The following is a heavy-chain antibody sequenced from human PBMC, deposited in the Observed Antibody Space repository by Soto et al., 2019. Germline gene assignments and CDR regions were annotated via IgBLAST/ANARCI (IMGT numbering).Heavy chain of an antibody. CDR2: INPSGGST. CDR3: ARGPKLTDFGDRGYYGMDV. D-gene: IGHD4-17*01. CDR1: GYTFSNYY. J-gene: IGHJ6*02. Sequence: QVHLVQSGAEVKKPGASVTFPCKASGYTFSNYYMHWVREAPGQGLEWVGIINPSGGSTTYAQNFQGRVTMTRDTSTSTVYMELNSLRSEDTAVYYCARGPKLTDFGDRGYYGMDVWGHGTTVTVSS. V-gene: IGHV1-46*01.